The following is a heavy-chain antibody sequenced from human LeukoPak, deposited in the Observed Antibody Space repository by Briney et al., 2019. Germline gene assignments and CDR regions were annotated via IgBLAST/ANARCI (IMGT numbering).Heavy chain of an antibody. D-gene: IGHD6-13*01. CDR2: ISGSGGST. CDR1: GFTFSSYA. V-gene: IGHV3-23*01. Sequence: GGSLRLSCAASGFTFSSYAMSWVRQAPGKGLEWVSAISGSGGSTYYADSVKGRFTISRDNSKNTLYLQMNSLRAEDTAVHYCAKVGSSSQASPLYWGQGTLVTVSS. J-gene: IGHJ4*02. CDR3: AKVGSSSQASPLY.